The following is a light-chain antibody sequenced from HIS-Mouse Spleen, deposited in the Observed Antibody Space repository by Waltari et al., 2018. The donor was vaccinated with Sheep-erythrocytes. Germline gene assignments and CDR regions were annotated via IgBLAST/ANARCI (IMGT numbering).Light chain of an antibody. CDR1: KLGDKY. CDR2: QDS. CDR3: QAWDSSTAWNVV. Sequence: SYELTQPPSVSVSPGQTASITCSGDKLGDKYACWYQQKPGQSPVLVIYQDSKRPSGTPERFAGSNSGNTATLTISGTQAMEEADYYCQAWDSSTAWNVVFGGGTKLTVL. J-gene: IGLJ2*01. V-gene: IGLV3-1*01.